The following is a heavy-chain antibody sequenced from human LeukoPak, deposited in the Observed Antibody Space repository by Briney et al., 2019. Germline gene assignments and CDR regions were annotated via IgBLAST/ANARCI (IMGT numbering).Heavy chain of an antibody. V-gene: IGHV3-48*01. CDR3: ARDTKYAFDN. J-gene: IGHJ4*02. CDR1: GFTFSNYG. CDR2: IGISSGNT. D-gene: IGHD2-2*01. Sequence: GRSLRLSCAASGFTFSNYGMHWVRQAPGKGLEWISYIGISSGNTKYADSVKGRFTISGDKAKNSVYLQMNSLRVEDTAVYYCARDTKYAFDNWGQGTLVTVSP.